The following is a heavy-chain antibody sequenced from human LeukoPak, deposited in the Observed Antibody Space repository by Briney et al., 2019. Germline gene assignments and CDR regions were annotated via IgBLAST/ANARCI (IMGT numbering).Heavy chain of an antibody. D-gene: IGHD3-22*01. V-gene: IGHV3-7*01. J-gene: IGHJ4*02. CDR3: ARDKYYYDSSGYYSASLDY. Sequence: GGSLRLSCAASGFTFSSYWMNWVRQAPGKGLEWVANIKQDGSEKYYVDSVKGRFTISRDNAKNSLYLQMNSLRAEDTAVYYCARDKYYYDSSGYYSASLDYWGQGTLVTVSS. CDR2: IKQDGSEK. CDR1: GFTFSSYW.